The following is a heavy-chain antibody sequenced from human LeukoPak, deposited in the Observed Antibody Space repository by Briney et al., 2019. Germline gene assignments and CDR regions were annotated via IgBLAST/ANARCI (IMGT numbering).Heavy chain of an antibody. CDR1: GGSFSGYY. D-gene: IGHD4-17*01. J-gene: IGHJ4*02. Sequence: PSETLSLTCAVYGGSFSGYYWSWIRQPPGKGLEWIGEINHSGSTNYNPSLKSRVTISVDTSKNHFSLKLSSVTAADTAVYYCARGVYGLNYFDYWGQGTLVTVSS. CDR3: ARGVYGLNYFDY. V-gene: IGHV4-34*01. CDR2: INHSGST.